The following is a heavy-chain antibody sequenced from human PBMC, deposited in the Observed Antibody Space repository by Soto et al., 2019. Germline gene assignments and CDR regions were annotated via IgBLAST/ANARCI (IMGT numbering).Heavy chain of an antibody. CDR3: ARGMTTVTTIDY. CDR2: IYHSGST. Sequence: SETLSLTCAVSGGSISSGGYSWSWIRQPPGKGLEWIGYIYHSGSTYYNPSLKSLVTISVDRSKNQFSLKLSSVTAADTAVYYCARGMTTVTTIDYWGQGTLVTVSS. D-gene: IGHD4-4*01. J-gene: IGHJ4*02. CDR1: GGSISSGGYS. V-gene: IGHV4-30-2*01.